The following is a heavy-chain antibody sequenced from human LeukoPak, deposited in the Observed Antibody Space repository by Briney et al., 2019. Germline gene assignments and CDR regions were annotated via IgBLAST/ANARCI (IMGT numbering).Heavy chain of an antibody. J-gene: IGHJ4*02. V-gene: IGHV3-74*01. CDR3: AREAKVGATRVIDY. CDR1: GFTFSDYY. D-gene: IGHD1-26*01. Sequence: GGSLRLSCAASGFTFSDYYMSWIRQAPGKGLVWVSRINTDGRITNYADSVKGRFTISRDNAKNTLFLQMNSLRAEDTAVYYCAREAKVGATRVIDYWGQGTLVTVSS. CDR2: INTDGRIT.